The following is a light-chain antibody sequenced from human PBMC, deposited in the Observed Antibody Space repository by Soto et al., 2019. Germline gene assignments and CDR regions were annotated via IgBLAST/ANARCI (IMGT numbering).Light chain of an antibody. CDR1: QGISSNY. CDR2: GAS. Sequence: LVLTQCPGTLSVSPGERATLSCRASQGISSNYLAWYQQKTGQAPRLLIYGASSRAIDIPDRFSGSGSGTDFTLTISRLEPEDFAVYYCQLYGSSPPWTFGQGTKVDIK. J-gene: IGKJ1*01. V-gene: IGKV3-20*01. CDR3: QLYGSSPPWT.